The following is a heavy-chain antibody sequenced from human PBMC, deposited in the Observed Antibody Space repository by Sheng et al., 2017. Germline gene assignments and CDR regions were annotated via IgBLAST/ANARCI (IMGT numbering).Heavy chain of an antibody. V-gene: IGHV4-38-2*02. Sequence: QVQLQESGPGLVKPSETLSLICSVSGYSVSSGYSWGWVRQSPEKGLEWIGSIYHSGSAFYNPSLESRVTISVDTSKNQLSLNVSSVTAADTAVYACAREGPYPFFDLVGRGTLVTVSS. CDR1: GYSVSSGYS. CDR3: AREGPYPFFDL. J-gene: IGHJ2*01. CDR2: IYHSGSA.